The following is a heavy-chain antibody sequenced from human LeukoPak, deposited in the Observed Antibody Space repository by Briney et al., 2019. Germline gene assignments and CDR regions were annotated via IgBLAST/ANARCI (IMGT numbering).Heavy chain of an antibody. D-gene: IGHD3-22*01. CDR3: ARGSAVVSAFDY. CDR2: ISYSGST. Sequence: SETLSLTCTVSGGSISSYYWSWIRQPPGRGLEWIGYISYSGSTNYNPSLKSRVTISVDTSKNQFSLKLSSVTAADTAVYYCARGSAVVSAFDYWGQGTLVTVSS. J-gene: IGHJ4*02. V-gene: IGHV4-59*08. CDR1: GGSISSYY.